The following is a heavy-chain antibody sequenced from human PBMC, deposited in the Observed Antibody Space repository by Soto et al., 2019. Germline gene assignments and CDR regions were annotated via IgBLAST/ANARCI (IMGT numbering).Heavy chain of an antibody. CDR1: GGSFSGYY. Sequence: SETLSLTCAVYGGSFSGYYWSWIRQPPGKGLEWIGEINHSGSTNYNPSLKSRVTISVDTSKNQFSLKLSSVTAADTAVYYCARAEYYYDSSGYLTTSAFDYWGQGTLVTVSS. V-gene: IGHV4-34*01. CDR2: INHSGST. CDR3: ARAEYYYDSSGYLTTSAFDY. J-gene: IGHJ4*02. D-gene: IGHD3-22*01.